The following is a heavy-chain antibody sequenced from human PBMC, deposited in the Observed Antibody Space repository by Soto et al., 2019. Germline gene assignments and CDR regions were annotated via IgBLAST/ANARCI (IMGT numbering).Heavy chain of an antibody. Sequence: SETLSLTCTVSGAAIDSHYWSWIRQPPGKGLEWIGQVFYSGSTNYNPSLKSRVTISINTSTKQFSLYLQMNSLRAEDTAIYYCASRAYGSGPHYWGQGTLVTVSS. CDR2: VFYSGST. CDR3: ASRAYGSGPHY. D-gene: IGHD6-19*01. J-gene: IGHJ4*02. CDR1: GAAIDSHY. V-gene: IGHV4-59*11.